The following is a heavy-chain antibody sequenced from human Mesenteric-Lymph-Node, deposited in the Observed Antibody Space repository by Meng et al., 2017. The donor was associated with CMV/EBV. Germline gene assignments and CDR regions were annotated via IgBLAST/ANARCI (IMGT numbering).Heavy chain of an antibody. D-gene: IGHD1-26*01. Sequence: GSLRLSCTVSGGSISSSSYYWGWIRQPPGKGLEWIGIIYYSGSTYYNASLKSRVTISVDTSKNQFSLKLSSVTAADTAVYYCAKYRSYEAFDIWGQGTLVTVSS. J-gene: IGHJ3*02. CDR3: AKYRSYEAFDI. CDR1: GGSISSSSYY. CDR2: IYYSGST. V-gene: IGHV4-39*07.